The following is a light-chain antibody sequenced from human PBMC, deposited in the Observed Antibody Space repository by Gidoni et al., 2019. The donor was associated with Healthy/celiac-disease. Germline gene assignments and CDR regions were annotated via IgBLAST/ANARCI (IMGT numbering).Light chain of an antibody. CDR3: QQYNNWPHQLT. V-gene: IGKV3-15*01. CDR1: HNVSSK. J-gene: IGKJ4*01. CDR2: GAS. Sequence: DIVMRQSAATLAVSPGERAALSCRASHNVSSKLAWYPRKPGQAHRRLIYGASTRATGSPARFSGSGCGTEFTLTISSLQSEDFAVYYCQQYNNWPHQLTFGGGTKVEIK.